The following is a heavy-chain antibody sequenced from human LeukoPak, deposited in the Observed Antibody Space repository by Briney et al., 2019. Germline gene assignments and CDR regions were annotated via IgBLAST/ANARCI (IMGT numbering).Heavy chain of an antibody. J-gene: IGHJ4*02. CDR3: VRDLGVDTSMIFFDY. V-gene: IGHV1-18*01. D-gene: IGHD5-18*01. CDR2: ISAYNGNT. Sequence: ASVKVSCKASGYTFISFGIIWVRQAPGQGLEWMGWISAYNGNTKSAQKFQGRVTMTTDTSTSTAYMELRSLRSDDTAVFYCVRDLGVDTSMIFFDYWGQGTLVTVSS. CDR1: GYTFISFG.